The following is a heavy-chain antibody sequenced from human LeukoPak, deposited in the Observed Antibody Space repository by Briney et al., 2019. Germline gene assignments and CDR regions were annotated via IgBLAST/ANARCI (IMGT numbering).Heavy chain of an antibody. CDR3: ARDLYYYGSGNYVPGFPDY. Sequence: GGSLRLSCAASGFTVSSNYMTWVRQAPGQGLEWVSVIYFGGTTYYADSVKGRFTISRDDAKNSLYLQMSSLRVEDTAVYYCARDLYYYGSGNYVPGFPDYWGQGTLVTVSS. CDR1: GFTVSSNY. D-gene: IGHD3-10*01. CDR2: IYFGGTT. V-gene: IGHV3-53*01. J-gene: IGHJ4*02.